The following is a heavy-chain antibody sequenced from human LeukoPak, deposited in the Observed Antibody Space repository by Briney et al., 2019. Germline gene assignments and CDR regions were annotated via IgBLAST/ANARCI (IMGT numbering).Heavy chain of an antibody. D-gene: IGHD3-10*01. V-gene: IGHV3-23*01. Sequence: GGSLRLSCAASGFTFGTYEMNWVRQAPGKGLEWVSAISGSGGSTYYADSVKGRFTISRDNSKNTLYLQMNSLRAEDTAVYYCAKDALWFGENPWGQGTLVTVSS. J-gene: IGHJ5*02. CDR3: AKDALWFGENP. CDR1: GFTFGTYE. CDR2: ISGSGGST.